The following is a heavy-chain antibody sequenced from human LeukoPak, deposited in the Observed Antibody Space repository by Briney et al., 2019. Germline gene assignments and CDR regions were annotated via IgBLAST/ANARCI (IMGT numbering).Heavy chain of an antibody. CDR1: GGPFSDHY. CDR2: INHSGST. D-gene: IGHD6-13*01. CDR3: ARGSDTAAGLY. J-gene: IGHJ4*02. Sequence: SETLSLTCGVYGGPFSDHYWSWIRQTPGKGLEWIGEINHSGSTNYNPSLKSRVSISVDSSKNQFSLKVSSVTAADTAVYYCARGSDTAAGLYWGQGTLVTVSS. V-gene: IGHV4-34*01.